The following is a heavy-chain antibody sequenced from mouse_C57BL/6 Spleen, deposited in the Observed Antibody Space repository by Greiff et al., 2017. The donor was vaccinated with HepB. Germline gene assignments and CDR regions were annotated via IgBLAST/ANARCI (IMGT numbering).Heavy chain of an antibody. CDR3: AREGYYGSPRYFDV. V-gene: IGHV5-17*01. D-gene: IGHD1-1*01. J-gene: IGHJ1*03. CDR1: GFTFSDYG. Sequence: EVHLVESGGGLVKPGGSLKLSCAASGFTFSDYGMHWVRQAPEKGLEWVAYISSGSSTIYYADTVKGRFTISRDNAKNTLFLQMTSLRSEDTAMYYCAREGYYGSPRYFDVWGTGTTVTVSS. CDR2: ISSGSSTI.